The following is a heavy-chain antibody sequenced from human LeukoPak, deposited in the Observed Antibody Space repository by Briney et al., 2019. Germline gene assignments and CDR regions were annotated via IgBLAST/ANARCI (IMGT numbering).Heavy chain of an antibody. CDR2: IKSESSGATT. CDR3: TLIKGWGSGTYYLDY. D-gene: IGHD3-10*01. J-gene: IGHJ4*02. V-gene: IGHV3-15*01. CDR1: GFSISDDW. Sequence: GGSLRLSCAASGFSISDDWMSWVRQAPGKGLEWDGRIKSESSGATTHYAAPVKGRFTISRDDSKNTLYLQLNSLKTDDTAVYYCTLIKGWGSGTYYLDYWGQGSLVTVSS.